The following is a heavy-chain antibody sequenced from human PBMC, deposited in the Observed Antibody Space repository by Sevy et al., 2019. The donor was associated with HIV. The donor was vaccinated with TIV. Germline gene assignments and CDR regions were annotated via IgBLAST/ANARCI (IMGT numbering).Heavy chain of an antibody. J-gene: IGHJ4*02. D-gene: IGHD5-18*01. CDR3: VREGVGGYSYSLDC. CDR2: ISSSSNYI. Sequence: GGSLRLSCAASGFTFDTYTMNWVRQAPGKGLEWLSSISSSSNYIYYADSVKGRFTISRDNAKNSMYLQMNSLRAEDTAVYYCVREGVGGYSYSLDCWGQGTLVTVSS. CDR1: GFTFDTYT. V-gene: IGHV3-21*01.